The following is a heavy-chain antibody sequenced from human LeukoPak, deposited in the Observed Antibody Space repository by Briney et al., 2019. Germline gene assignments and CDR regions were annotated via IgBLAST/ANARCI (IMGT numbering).Heavy chain of an antibody. V-gene: IGHV4-59*08. CDR1: GGSISRYY. CDR2: IYYSGRT. Sequence: SETLALTFTGSGGSISRYYWSWIRPPPRKGVGWVGCIYYSGRTNYNPSLKSRVTISVDTSKNQFSLKLSSVTAADTAVYYCARRLIRDSSGGGHFDYWSQGTLVTVSS. J-gene: IGHJ4*02. D-gene: IGHD3-22*01. CDR3: ARRLIRDSSGGGHFDY.